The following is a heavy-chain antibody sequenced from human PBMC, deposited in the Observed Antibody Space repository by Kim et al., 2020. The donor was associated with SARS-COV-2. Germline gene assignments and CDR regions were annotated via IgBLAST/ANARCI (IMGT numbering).Heavy chain of an antibody. V-gene: IGHV3-30*18. D-gene: IGHD6-13*01. J-gene: IGHJ4*02. Sequence: GGSLRLSCAASGFTFSSYGMHWVRQAPGKGLEWVAVISYDGSNKYYADSVKGRFTISRDNSKNTLYLQMNSLRAEDTAVYYCAKFSPYIAAAVYYWGQGT. CDR1: GFTFSSYG. CDR2: ISYDGSNK. CDR3: AKFSPYIAAAVYY.